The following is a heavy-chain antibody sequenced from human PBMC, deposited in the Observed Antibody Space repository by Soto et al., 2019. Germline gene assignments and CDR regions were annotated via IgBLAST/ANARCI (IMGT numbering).Heavy chain of an antibody. CDR1: GYTFTSYA. V-gene: IGHV1-3*01. Sequence: QVQLVQSGAEVKKPGASVKVSCEASGYTFTSYAMHWVRQAPGQWLEWMGWINAGNGNTKYSQKFQGRVTITRDTSASTAYMELSSLRSEDTAVYYCARVGAVAGPADYWGQGTLVTVSS. CDR3: ARVGAVAGPADY. CDR2: INAGNGNT. D-gene: IGHD6-19*01. J-gene: IGHJ4*02.